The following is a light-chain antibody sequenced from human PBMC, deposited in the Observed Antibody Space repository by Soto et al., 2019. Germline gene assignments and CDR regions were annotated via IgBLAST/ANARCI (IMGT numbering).Light chain of an antibody. CDR1: SSDVGGYNY. J-gene: IGLJ1*01. V-gene: IGLV2-8*01. Sequence: QSALTQPASVSGSPGQSITISCTGTSSDVGGYNYVSWYQQHPGKAPQLMIYEVNKRPSGVPDRFSGSKSGNTASLTVSGLQAEDEADYYCSSYAGSSNVFGTGTKLTVL. CDR2: EVN. CDR3: SSYAGSSNV.